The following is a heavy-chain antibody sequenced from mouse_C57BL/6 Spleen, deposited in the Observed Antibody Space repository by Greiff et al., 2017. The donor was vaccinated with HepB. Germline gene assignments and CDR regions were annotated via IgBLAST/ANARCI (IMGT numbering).Heavy chain of an antibody. CDR1: GFTFSSYA. D-gene: IGHD2-4*01. Sequence: DVQLQESGGGLVKPGGSLKLSCAASGFTFSSYAMSWVRQTPEKRLEWVATISDGGSYTYYPDNVKGRFTISRDNAKNNLYLQMSHLKSEDTAMYYCARDGGDYDGAWFAYWGQGTLVTVSA. CDR3: ARDGGDYDGAWFAY. V-gene: IGHV5-4*01. CDR2: ISDGGSYT. J-gene: IGHJ3*01.